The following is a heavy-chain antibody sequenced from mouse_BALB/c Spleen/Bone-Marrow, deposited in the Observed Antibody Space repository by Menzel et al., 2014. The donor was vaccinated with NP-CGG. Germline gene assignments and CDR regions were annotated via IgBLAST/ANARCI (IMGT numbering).Heavy chain of an antibody. CDR2: IDPANGNT. J-gene: IGHJ1*01. CDR1: GFNIKDTY. D-gene: IGHD1-1*01. Sequence: EVQVVESGAELVKPGASVKLSCTASGFNIKDTYMHWVKQRPEQGLEWIGRIDPANGNTKYDPKFQSKATITADTSSNTAYLQLSSLTSEDTAVYYCARYDYGWYFYVWGAGTTVTVSS. V-gene: IGHV14-3*02. CDR3: ARYDYGWYFYV.